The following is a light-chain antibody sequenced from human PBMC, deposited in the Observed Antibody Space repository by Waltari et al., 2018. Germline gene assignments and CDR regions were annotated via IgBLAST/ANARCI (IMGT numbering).Light chain of an antibody. CDR1: SSDIGAYKF. CDR3: CSYAGSSTWV. V-gene: IGLV2-23*01. J-gene: IGLJ3*02. CDR2: EGN. Sequence: QSALAQPASVSGSPGQSITISCTGTSSDIGAYKFVSWYQHLPGKAPKLRIYEGNKRPSWASDRFSGSKSGNTASLTISGLQAGDEAECSCCSYAGSSTWVFGGGTKVTVL.